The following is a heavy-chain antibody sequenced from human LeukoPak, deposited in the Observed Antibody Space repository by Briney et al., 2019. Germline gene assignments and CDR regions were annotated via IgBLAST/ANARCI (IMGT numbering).Heavy chain of an antibody. D-gene: IGHD3-3*01. V-gene: IGHV1-2*02. Sequence: ASVKVSCKASGYTFTGYYMHWVRQAPGQGLEWMGWMNPNSGGTNYAQKFQGRVTMTRDTSISTAYMELSRLRSDDTAVYYCASHSAHYDFWSGYYDYYYYMDVWGKGTTVTVSS. CDR2: MNPNSGGT. CDR1: GYTFTGYY. CDR3: ASHSAHYDFWSGYYDYYYYMDV. J-gene: IGHJ6*03.